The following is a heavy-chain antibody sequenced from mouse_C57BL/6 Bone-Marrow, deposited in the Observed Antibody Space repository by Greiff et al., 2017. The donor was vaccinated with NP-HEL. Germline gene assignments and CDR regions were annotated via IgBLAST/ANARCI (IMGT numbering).Heavy chain of an antibody. D-gene: IGHD1-1*01. CDR1: GFSFTTYA. CDR2: IRSKSNNYAT. CDR3: VRHTTVVDWYFDV. J-gene: IGHJ1*03. V-gene: IGHV10-1*01. Sequence: EVQLVESGGGLVQPKGSLKLSCAASGFSFTTYAMNWVRQAPGKGLEWVARIRSKSNNYATYYADSVKDRFTISRDDSESMLYLQMNNLKTEDTAMYYCVRHTTVVDWYFDVWGTGTTVTVSS.